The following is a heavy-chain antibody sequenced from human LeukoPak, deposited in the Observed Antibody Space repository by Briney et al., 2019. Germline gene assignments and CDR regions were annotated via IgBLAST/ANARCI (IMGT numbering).Heavy chain of an antibody. Sequence: PGGSLRLSCAASGFTFSSHWMSWVRQAPGKGLEWVVNIKEDGSEIYYVDSVKGRFTISRDNSKNTLYLQMNSLRAEDTAVYYCAKDGGPAAIGYWGQGTLVTVSS. CDR3: AKDGGPAAIGY. D-gene: IGHD2-2*01. J-gene: IGHJ4*02. V-gene: IGHV3-7*01. CDR1: GFTFSSHW. CDR2: IKEDGSEI.